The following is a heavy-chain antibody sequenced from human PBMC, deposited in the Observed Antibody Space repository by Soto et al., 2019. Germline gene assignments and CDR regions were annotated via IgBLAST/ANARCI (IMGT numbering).Heavy chain of an antibody. CDR3: AVCTSPDGGEGSGFDY. CDR2: IIPIFGTA. V-gene: IGHV1-69*12. J-gene: IGHJ4*02. CDR1: GGTFSSYA. Sequence: QVQLVQSGAEVKKPGSSVKVSCKASGGTFSSYAISWVRQAPGQGLEWMGGIIPIFGTANYALKFQGRVTITADESSSTAYMELSSLRSEDTAVYYCAVCTSPDGGEGSGFDYWGQGTLVTVSS. D-gene: IGHD4-17*01.